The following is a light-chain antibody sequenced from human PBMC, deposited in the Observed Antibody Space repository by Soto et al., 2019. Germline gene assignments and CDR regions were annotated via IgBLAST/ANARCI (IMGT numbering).Light chain of an antibody. CDR1: HLISSNY. CDR2: GAS. Sequence: IVLTRAPGTLSLSRVERASLSCRASHLISSNYLAWYRQKPGQAPRLLIYGASSRATGIPDRFSGGGSGTDFTLTISGLEPEDFAVYYCQQYGSSRALTFGGGTKVDIK. J-gene: IGKJ4*01. V-gene: IGKV3-20*01. CDR3: QQYGSSRALT.